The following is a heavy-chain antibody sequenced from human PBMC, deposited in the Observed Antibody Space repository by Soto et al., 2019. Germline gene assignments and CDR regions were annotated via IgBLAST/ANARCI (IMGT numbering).Heavy chain of an antibody. Sequence: GGSLRLSCAASGFIFSSYWMHWVRQALGKGLVWVSRINSDGSSTTYADSVKGRFTISRDNAKNTLYLQMNSLRAEDTAIYYCARDLTPGGADVWGQGTTVTVSS. CDR3: ARDLTPGGADV. CDR1: GFIFSSYW. V-gene: IGHV3-74*01. CDR2: INSDGSST. D-gene: IGHD4-17*01. J-gene: IGHJ6*02.